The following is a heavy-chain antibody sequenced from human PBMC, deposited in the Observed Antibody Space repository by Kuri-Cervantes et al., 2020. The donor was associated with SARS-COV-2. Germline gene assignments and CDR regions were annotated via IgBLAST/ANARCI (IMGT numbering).Heavy chain of an antibody. Sequence: GESLKISCTVSGGSISSSSYYWGWIRQPPGKGLEWVAVISYDGSNKYYADSVKGRFTISRDNSKNTLYLQMNSLRAEDTAVYYCAREGAAPNDAFDIWGQGTMGTVSS. D-gene: IGHD3-16*01. V-gene: IGHV3-30-3*01. CDR1: GGSISSSS. CDR2: ISYDGSNK. CDR3: AREGAAPNDAFDI. J-gene: IGHJ3*02.